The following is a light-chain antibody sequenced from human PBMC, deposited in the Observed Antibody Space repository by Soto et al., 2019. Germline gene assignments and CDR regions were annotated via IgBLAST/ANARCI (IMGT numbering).Light chain of an antibody. CDR1: QSISSW. CDR3: QQYNSYWT. V-gene: IGKV1-5*01. CDR2: DAS. J-gene: IGKJ1*01. Sequence: IQLTQSPSSLSASVGDRVTITCRASQSISSWLAWYQQKPGKAPKLLIYDASSLESGVPSRFSGSGSGTEFPLTISRLQPDDFATYYCQQYNSYWTFGQGTKVDIK.